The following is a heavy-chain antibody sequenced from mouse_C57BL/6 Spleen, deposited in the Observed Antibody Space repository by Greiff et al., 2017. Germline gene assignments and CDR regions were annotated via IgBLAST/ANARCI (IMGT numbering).Heavy chain of an antibody. CDR2: IYPRSGNT. J-gene: IGHJ2*01. Sequence: VQRVESGAELARPGASVKLSCKASGYTFTSYGISWVKQRPGQGLEWIGEIYPRSGNTYYNEKFKGKATLTADKSSSTAYMELRSLTSEDSAVYFCAREGFRYYGSSYYFDYWGQGTTLTVSS. V-gene: IGHV1-81*01. CDR3: AREGFRYYGSSYYFDY. CDR1: GYTFTSYG. D-gene: IGHD1-1*01.